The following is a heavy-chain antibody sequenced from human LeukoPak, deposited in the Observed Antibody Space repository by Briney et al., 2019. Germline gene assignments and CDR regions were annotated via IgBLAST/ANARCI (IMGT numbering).Heavy chain of an antibody. V-gene: IGHV4-30-4*08. D-gene: IGHD6-19*01. CDR2: ISKSGSS. Sequence: PSETLSLTCTVSGGSISSGDYYWSWIRQPPGKGLEWIGYISKSGSSYYSPSLKSRVTISVDTSKKHFSLTLNSVTAADTAVYYCARDVPGIAVAGPLWGRGTLVTVSS. CDR3: ARDVPGIAVAGPL. J-gene: IGHJ2*01. CDR1: GGSISSGDYY.